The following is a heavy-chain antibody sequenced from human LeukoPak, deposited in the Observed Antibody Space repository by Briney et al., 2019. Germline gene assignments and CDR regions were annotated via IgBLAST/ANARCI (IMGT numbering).Heavy chain of an antibody. CDR3: ARLAAAGNVHWFDP. CDR2: IYPGDSDT. J-gene: IGHJ5*02. D-gene: IGHD6-13*01. Sequence: GEYLKISCKGPEYSFTSYWIGWVRPMPGKGLEWMGIIYPGDSDTRYSPSFQGQVTISADKSISTAYLQWSSLKASDTAMYYCARLAAAGNVHWFDPWGQGTLVTVSS. CDR1: EYSFTSYW. V-gene: IGHV5-51*01.